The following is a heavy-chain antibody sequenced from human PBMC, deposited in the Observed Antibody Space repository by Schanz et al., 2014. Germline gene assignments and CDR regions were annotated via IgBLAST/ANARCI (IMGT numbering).Heavy chain of an antibody. CDR1: GGTFSSYT. V-gene: IGHV1-69*02. D-gene: IGHD2-2*02. J-gene: IGHJ6*03. CDR2: IIPILGIA. Sequence: QVQLVQSGAEVKKPGSSVKVSCKASGGTFSSYTLSWVRQAPGQGLEWMGRIIPILGIANYAQNFQGRVTITADKSTSTAYMELTSLRSEDTAVYYCAGTYCSSTSCYTGYYYMDVWGKGTTVTVSS. CDR3: AGTYCSSTSCYTGYYYMDV.